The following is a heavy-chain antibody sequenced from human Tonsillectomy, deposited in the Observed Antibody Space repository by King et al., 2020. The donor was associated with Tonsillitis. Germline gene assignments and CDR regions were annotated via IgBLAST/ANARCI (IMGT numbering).Heavy chain of an antibody. CDR1: GYNFTNYW. D-gene: IGHD1-26*01. Sequence: QLVQSGAEVKKPGESLKISCKASGYNFTNYWIGWVRQMPGKGLEWMGIIYPDDSDTRYSPSFQGQVSISADKSISTACLQWSSLKASDTAMYYCGRHRKSGGYYIWDAFDIWGQGTMVTVSS. CDR3: GRHRKSGGYYIWDAFDI. J-gene: IGHJ3*02. CDR2: IYPDDSDT. V-gene: IGHV5-51*01.